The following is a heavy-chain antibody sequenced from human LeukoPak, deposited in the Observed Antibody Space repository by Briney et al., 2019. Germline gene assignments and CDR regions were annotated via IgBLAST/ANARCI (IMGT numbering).Heavy chain of an antibody. CDR2: IYYSGTT. V-gene: IGHV4-39*07. J-gene: IGHJ4*02. CDR1: GGSISSSSYY. D-gene: IGHD5-12*01. Sequence: SETLSLTCTVSGGSISSSSYYWGWIRQPPGKGLEWIGSIYYSGTTYYNPSLKSRVTISVDTSKNQFSLKLSSVTAADTAVYYCARQSSGVDYWGQGTLVTVSS. CDR3: ARQSSGVDY.